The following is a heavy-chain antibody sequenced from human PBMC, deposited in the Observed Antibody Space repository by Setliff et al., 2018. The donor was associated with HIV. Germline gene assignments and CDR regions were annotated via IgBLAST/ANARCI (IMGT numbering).Heavy chain of an antibody. CDR1: GFSFNTYS. D-gene: IGHD6-19*01. CDR3: TRMIPPRSNRFSSGWFDY. CDR2: ISSSGTYI. Sequence: GVLKISCAASGFSFNTYSMSWVRQAPGKGLEWVSSISSSGTYIYYADSMKGRFTISRDKAGNSLYLQMNNVRAEDTAVYYCTRMIPPRSNRFSSGWFDYWGQGTVVTVSS. J-gene: IGHJ4*02. V-gene: IGHV3-21*01.